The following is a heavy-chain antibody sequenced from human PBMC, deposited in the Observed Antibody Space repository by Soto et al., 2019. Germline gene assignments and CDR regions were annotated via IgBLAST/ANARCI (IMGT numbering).Heavy chain of an antibody. J-gene: IGHJ4*02. D-gene: IGHD3-22*01. CDR1: GFTFSNAW. CDR3: ARGHRSSGKIFDS. Sequence: EVQLVESGGGLVKPGGSVRLSCAASGFTFSNAWMSWVRQAPGKGLEWVGRIKSKSAGGTTEYDAPVKDRFTISRDDSKKTLYLQMNSLKIEDTALYYCARGHRSSGKIFDSWGQGTLVTVSS. V-gene: IGHV3-15*01. CDR2: IKSKSAGGTT.